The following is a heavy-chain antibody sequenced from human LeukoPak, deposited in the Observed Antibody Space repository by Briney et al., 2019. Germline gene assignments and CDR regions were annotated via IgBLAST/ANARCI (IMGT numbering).Heavy chain of an antibody. CDR1: GGTFSSYA. D-gene: IGHD3-22*01. CDR3: ARAAHYDSSGYYSDGVY. CDR2: IIPIFGTA. Sequence: SVKFSCNASGGTFSSYAISWVRQAPGQGLEWMGGIIPIFGTANYAQKFQGRVTITADESTSTAYMELSSLRSEDTAVYYCARAAHYDSSGYYSDGVYWGQGTLVTVSS. V-gene: IGHV1-69*13. J-gene: IGHJ4*02.